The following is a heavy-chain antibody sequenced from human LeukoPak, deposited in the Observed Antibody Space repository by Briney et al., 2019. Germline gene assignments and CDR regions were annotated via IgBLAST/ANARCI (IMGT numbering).Heavy chain of an antibody. V-gene: IGHV4-59*12. CDR1: GGSIRGYY. J-gene: IGHJ6*03. Sequence: SETLSLTCTVSGGSIRGYYWSWIRQPAGKGLEWIGRIYTTVSTNYNPSTNYNPSLKSRVSMSVDMSKNQFSLKLSSVTAADTAVYYCASRLTTTLDMDVWGKGTTVTVSS. D-gene: IGHD4-11*01. CDR2: IYTTVSTNYNPST. CDR3: ASRLTTTLDMDV.